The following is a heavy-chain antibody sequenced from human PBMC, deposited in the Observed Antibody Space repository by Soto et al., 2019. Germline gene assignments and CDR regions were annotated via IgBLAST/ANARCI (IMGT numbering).Heavy chain of an antibody. CDR1: GYSFNTYW. CDR3: ARPREAGKNYYGVDV. D-gene: IGHD6-19*01. Sequence: GESLKISCKGSGYSFNTYWIGWVRQMPGKGLEWMGIIYPGDSDTRYSPSFQGQVTISADKSISTAYLQWSSLKASDTAMYYCARPREAGKNYYGVDVWGQGTTVTVSS. CDR2: IYPGDSDT. V-gene: IGHV5-51*01. J-gene: IGHJ6*02.